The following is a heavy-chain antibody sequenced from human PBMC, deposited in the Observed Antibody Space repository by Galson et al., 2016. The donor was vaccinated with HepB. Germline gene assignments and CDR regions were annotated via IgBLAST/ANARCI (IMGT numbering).Heavy chain of an antibody. J-gene: IGHJ4*02. D-gene: IGHD3-10*01. CDR3: AADPYYYGSGGLVANMGC. CDR2: LVVGNGYT. V-gene: IGHV1-58*01. Sequence: SVKVSCKASGFTFTNSAVQWVRQARGQRLEWIGWLVVGNGYTNYAQKFQERVTITRDTSTNTAYMELGSLRSEDTAVYYCAADPYYYGSGGLVANMGCWGQGTLVTVSS. CDR1: GFTFTNSA.